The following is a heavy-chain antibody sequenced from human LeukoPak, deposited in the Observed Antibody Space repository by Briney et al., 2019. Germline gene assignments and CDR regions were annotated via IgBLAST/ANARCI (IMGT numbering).Heavy chain of an antibody. Sequence: SETLSLTCAVYGGSFSGYYWSWIRQPPGKGLEWIGEINHSGSTNYNPSLKSRVTISVDTSKNQFSLKLSSVTAADTAVYYCARGVGYNSFSVGYWGQGTLVTVSS. J-gene: IGHJ4*02. V-gene: IGHV4-34*01. CDR3: ARGVGYNSFSVGY. CDR2: INHSGST. CDR1: GGSFSGYY. D-gene: IGHD5-24*01.